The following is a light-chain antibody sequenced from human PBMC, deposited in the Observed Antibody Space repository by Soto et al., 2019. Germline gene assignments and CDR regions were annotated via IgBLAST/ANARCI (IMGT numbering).Light chain of an antibody. V-gene: IGKV3-11*01. J-gene: IGKJ5*01. CDR1: QSVSSN. CDR2: DAS. CDR3: HQRQYWPPIT. Sequence: ERVMTQSPATLSVSPGERATLSCRASQSVSSNLAWYQQKPGQAPRLLISDASNRATGIPARFSGSGSGTDFTLTISSLEPEDFAVYYCHQRQYWPPITFGQGTRLEIK.